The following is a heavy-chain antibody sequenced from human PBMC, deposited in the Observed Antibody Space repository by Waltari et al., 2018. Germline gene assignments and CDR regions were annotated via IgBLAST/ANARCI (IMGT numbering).Heavy chain of an antibody. J-gene: IGHJ3*02. CDR1: GFTFSTYN. Sequence: EVQLVESGGGLVQPGESLRLSCAASGFTFSTYNMNWVRQAPGKGLEWVSYISSSTTTSYADYVNGRFTISRDNAKNSLYLQMNSLRAEDTALYYCARGRDGYIQDVFDIWGQGTMVSVSS. V-gene: IGHV3-48*01. CDR3: ARGRDGYIQDVFDI. CDR2: ISSSTTT. D-gene: IGHD5-12*01.